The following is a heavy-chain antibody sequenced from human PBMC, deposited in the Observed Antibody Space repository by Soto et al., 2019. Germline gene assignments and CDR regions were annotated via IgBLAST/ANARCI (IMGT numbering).Heavy chain of an antibody. J-gene: IGHJ4*02. CDR1: GLPFTKSA. D-gene: IGHD2-8*01. CDR2: IGVGSGNR. CDR3: AALGVNFDH. Sequence: SVETAIKASGLPFTKSAVNWVRQARGQRLEWIGWIGVGSGNRHYAQKFQERVTITRDMSTNTAYMELSSLRSEDTAVYYCAALGVNFDHGGQGPLVTVST. V-gene: IGHV1-58*01.